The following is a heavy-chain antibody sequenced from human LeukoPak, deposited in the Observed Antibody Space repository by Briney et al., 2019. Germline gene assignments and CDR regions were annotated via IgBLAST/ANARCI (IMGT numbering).Heavy chain of an antibody. D-gene: IGHD3-3*01. CDR3: ARGNREGFWAPFTD. CDR2: IIPIFGTA. Sequence: ASVKVFCKASGGTFSSYAISWVRQAPGQGLEWMGGIIPIFGTANYAQKFQGRVTITADESTSTAYMELSSLRSEDTAVYYCARGNREGFWAPFTDWGQGTLVTVSS. J-gene: IGHJ4*02. V-gene: IGHV1-69*13. CDR1: GGTFSSYA.